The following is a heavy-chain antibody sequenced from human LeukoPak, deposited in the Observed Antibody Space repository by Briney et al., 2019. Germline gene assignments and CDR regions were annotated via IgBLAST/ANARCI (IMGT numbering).Heavy chain of an antibody. D-gene: IGHD3-10*01. Sequence: SETLSLTCAVYGGSFSGYYWSWIRQPPGKGVEWSGEINHSGSTNHNPSLKSRVTISLDTSENQFSLNLSSVTAADTAVYFCASVRRGFGESSKYYAYYYMGVWGKGTTVTISS. J-gene: IGHJ6*03. CDR3: ASVRRGFGESSKYYAYYYMGV. V-gene: IGHV4-34*01. CDR2: INHSGST. CDR1: GGSFSGYY.